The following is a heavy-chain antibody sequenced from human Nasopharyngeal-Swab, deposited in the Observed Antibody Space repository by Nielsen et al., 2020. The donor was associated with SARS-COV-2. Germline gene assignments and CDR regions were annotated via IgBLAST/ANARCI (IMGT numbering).Heavy chain of an antibody. CDR2: ISGSGGST. CDR3: ARAKVVVVAASDY. Sequence: WISQTKGKGREGGSAISGSGGSTYYADSVKGRFTISRDNSKNTLYLQMNSLRAEDTAVYYCARAKVVVVAASDYWGQGTLVTVSS. D-gene: IGHD2-15*01. V-gene: IGHV3-23*01. J-gene: IGHJ4*02.